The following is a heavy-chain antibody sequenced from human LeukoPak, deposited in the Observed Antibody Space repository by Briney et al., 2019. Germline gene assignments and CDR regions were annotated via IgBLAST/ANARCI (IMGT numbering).Heavy chain of an antibody. CDR2: IYYSGST. D-gene: IGHD4-17*01. V-gene: IGHV4-39*01. Sequence: SQTLSLTCTVSGGSISSSSYYWGWIRQPPGKGLEWIGSIYYSGSTYYNPSLKSQVTISVDTSKNQFSLKLSSVTAADTAVYYCARRTVTRPNWFDPWGQGTLVTVSS. J-gene: IGHJ5*02. CDR3: ARRTVTRPNWFDP. CDR1: GGSISSSSYY.